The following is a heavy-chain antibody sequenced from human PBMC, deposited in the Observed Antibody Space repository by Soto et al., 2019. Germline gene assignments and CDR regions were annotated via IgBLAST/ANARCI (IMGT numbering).Heavy chain of an antibody. J-gene: IGHJ3*01. CDR1: GDSVSSDNTS. Sequence: QGPLQQSGPGLVKPSQTLSLTCAIYGDSVSSDNTSWNWIRQSPSRGLEWLGRTYYRSKWFHDYAASVERRILINPDISKNQFSLELNSMTPKDTAVYYCARGNALDVWGQGTVVTVSS. CDR2: TYYRSKWFH. D-gene: IGHD3-10*01. CDR3: ARGNALDV. V-gene: IGHV6-1*01.